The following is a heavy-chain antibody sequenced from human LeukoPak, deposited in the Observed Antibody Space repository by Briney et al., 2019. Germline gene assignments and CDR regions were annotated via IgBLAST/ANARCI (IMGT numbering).Heavy chain of an antibody. CDR1: GFTFSSYG. CDR3: AKVQQLVSNYYYYGMDV. D-gene: IGHD6-13*01. V-gene: IGHV3-30*18. CDR2: ISYDGSNK. J-gene: IGHJ6*02. Sequence: GRSLRLSCAASGFTFSSYGMHWVRQAPGKGLEWVAVISYDGSNKYYADSVKGRFTISRDNSKNTLYLQMNSLRAEDTAVYYCAKVQQLVSNYYYYGMDVWAKGPRSPSP.